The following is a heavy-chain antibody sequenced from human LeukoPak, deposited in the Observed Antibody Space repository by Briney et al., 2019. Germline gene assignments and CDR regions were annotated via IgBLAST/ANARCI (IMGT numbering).Heavy chain of an antibody. Sequence: PGGSLRLSCAASGFTVSSSYMNWVRQAPGEGLEWVSAIYSGGNTYYADSVRGRFTISRDNSKNTLYLQMNSLRAEDTAVYYCARGRPSRYYYMDVWGKGTTVTVSS. V-gene: IGHV3-66*02. CDR3: ARGRPSRYYYMDV. CDR2: IYSGGNT. J-gene: IGHJ6*03. D-gene: IGHD7-27*01. CDR1: GFTVSSSY.